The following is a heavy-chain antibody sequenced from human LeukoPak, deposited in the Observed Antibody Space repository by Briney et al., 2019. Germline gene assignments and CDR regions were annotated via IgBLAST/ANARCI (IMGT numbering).Heavy chain of an antibody. CDR3: ARVSGSSVDY. Sequence: SETLSLTCTVSGASISSYYWSWIRQPAGRGLEWIGRIYTSGSTNYNPSLKSRVTMSVDTSRNQFSLKLNSVTAADTAVYYCARVSGSSVDYWGQGTLVTVSS. V-gene: IGHV4-4*07. CDR1: GASISSYY. D-gene: IGHD6-6*01. CDR2: IYTSGST. J-gene: IGHJ4*02.